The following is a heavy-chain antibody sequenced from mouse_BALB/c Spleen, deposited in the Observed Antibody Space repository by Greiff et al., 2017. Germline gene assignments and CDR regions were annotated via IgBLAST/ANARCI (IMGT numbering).Heavy chain of an antibody. Sequence: VQLKQSGAELVRSGASVKLSCTASGFNIKDYYMHWVKQRPEQGLEWIGWIDPENGDTEYAPKSQGKATMTADTSSNTAYLQLSSLTSEDTAVYYCNAWGGNYFPFDYWGQGTTLTVSS. V-gene: IGHV14-4*02. D-gene: IGHD2-1*01. CDR3: NAWGGNYFPFDY. J-gene: IGHJ2*01. CDR2: IDPENGDT. CDR1: GFNIKDYY.